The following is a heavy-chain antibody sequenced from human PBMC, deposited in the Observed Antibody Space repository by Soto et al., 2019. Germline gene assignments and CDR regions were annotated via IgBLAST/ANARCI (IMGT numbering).Heavy chain of an antibody. CDR2: INPNSGGT. J-gene: IGHJ4*02. V-gene: IGHV1-2*04. Sequence: GASVKVSCKGSGYTLTGYYMHWVRRAPGQGLEWMGWINPNSGGTNYAQKFQGWVTMTRDTSISTAYMELSRLRSDDTAVYYCAPDRSFLDRGQGILVTVAS. CDR1: GYTLTGYY. CDR3: APDRSFLD.